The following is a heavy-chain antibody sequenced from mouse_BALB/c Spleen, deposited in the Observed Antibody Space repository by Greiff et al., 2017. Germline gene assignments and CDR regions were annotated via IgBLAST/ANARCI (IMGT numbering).Heavy chain of an antibody. CDR2: IDPANGNT. J-gene: IGHJ2*01. V-gene: IGHV14-3*02. Sequence: VHVKQSGAELVKPGASVKLSCTASGFNIKDTYMHWVKQRPEQGLEWIGRIDPANGNTKYDPKFQGKATITADTSSNTAYLQLSSLTSEDTAVYYCASGNYGGYWGQGTTLTVSS. CDR3: ASGNYGGY. D-gene: IGHD2-1*01. CDR1: GFNIKDTY.